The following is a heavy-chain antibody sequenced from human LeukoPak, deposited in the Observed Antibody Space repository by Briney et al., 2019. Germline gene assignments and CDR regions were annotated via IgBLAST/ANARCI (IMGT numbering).Heavy chain of an antibody. Sequence: GASVKVSCKASGGTFSSYAISWVRQAPGQGLEWMGGIIPIFGTANYAQNFQGRVTITADESTSTAYMELSSLRSEDTAVYYCAREGEMIAVAGNLLFDYWGQGTLVTVSS. CDR2: IIPIFGTA. V-gene: IGHV1-69*13. D-gene: IGHD6-19*01. CDR3: AREGEMIAVAGNLLFDY. CDR1: GGTFSSYA. J-gene: IGHJ4*02.